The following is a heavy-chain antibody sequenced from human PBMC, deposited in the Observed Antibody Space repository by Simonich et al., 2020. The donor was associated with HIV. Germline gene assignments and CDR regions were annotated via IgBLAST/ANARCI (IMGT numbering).Heavy chain of an antibody. D-gene: IGHD3-3*01. CDR1: GGSFSGYY. V-gene: IGHV4-34*01. CDR3: ARRTTAYYNFWSGYYFDY. J-gene: IGHJ4*02. Sequence: QVQLQQWGAGLLKPSETLSLTCAVYGGSFSGYYWSWIRQSPGKGLEWIGEINRSVSANYNPSLKSRVTIAVDTSKNQFSVKLSSVTVADTAVYYCARRTTAYYNFWSGYYFDYWGQGTQVTVSS. CDR2: INRSVSA.